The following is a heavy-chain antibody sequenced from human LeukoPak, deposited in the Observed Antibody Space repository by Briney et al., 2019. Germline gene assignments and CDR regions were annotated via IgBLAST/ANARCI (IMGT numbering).Heavy chain of an antibody. CDR1: GFTVSRNY. V-gene: IGHV3-53*01. CDR3: AREDLNEGFDH. Sequence: GGSLRLSCAVSGFTVSRNYMSWVRQAPGKGLEWVSVIYSGGSTDYADSVKGRFTISRGNDKNSLYLQMNSLRAEDTAVYYCAREDLNEGFDHWGQGTLVTVSS. CDR2: IYSGGST. D-gene: IGHD1-1*01. J-gene: IGHJ4*02.